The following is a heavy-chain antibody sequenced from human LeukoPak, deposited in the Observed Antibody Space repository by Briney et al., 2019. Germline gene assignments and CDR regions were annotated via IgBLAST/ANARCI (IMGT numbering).Heavy chain of an antibody. Sequence: GGSLRLSCAASGFTFNSYAMHWVRQAPGKGLEWVAVISYDGSNKYYADSVKGRFTISRDNSKNTLYLQMNSLRAEDTAVYYCARDRAGMVDYYYGMDVWGQGTTVTVSS. CDR3: ARDRAGMVDYYYGMDV. CDR1: GFTFNSYA. D-gene: IGHD3-10*01. J-gene: IGHJ6*02. V-gene: IGHV3-30-3*01. CDR2: ISYDGSNK.